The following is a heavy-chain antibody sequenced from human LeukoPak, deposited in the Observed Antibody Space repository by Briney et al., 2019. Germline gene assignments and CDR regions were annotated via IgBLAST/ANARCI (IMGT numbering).Heavy chain of an antibody. D-gene: IGHD2-15*01. CDR2: IRYDGSNK. CDR3: AKDLIRYCSGGSCFSLYYYYGMDV. Sequence: PGVSLRLSCAASGFTFSSYGMHWVRQAPGKGLEWVAFIRYDGSNKYYADSVKGRFTISRDNSKNTLYLQMNSLRAEGTAVYYCAKDLIRYCSGGSCFSLYYYYGMDVWGQGTTVTVSS. V-gene: IGHV3-30*02. J-gene: IGHJ6*02. CDR1: GFTFSSYG.